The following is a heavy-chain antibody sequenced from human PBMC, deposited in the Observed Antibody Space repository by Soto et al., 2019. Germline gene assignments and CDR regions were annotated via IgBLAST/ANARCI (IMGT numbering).Heavy chain of an antibody. D-gene: IGHD1-26*01. J-gene: IGHJ6*02. CDR2: ISTYSGDT. CDR3: AREHHYSGRSYGMDV. V-gene: IGHV1-18*04. CDR1: GYTFTSYG. Sequence: QVHLEQSGTEVKKAGGTVTVSCKASGYTFTSYGVSWVRQAPGQGLEWMGWISTYSGDTKFAQKFQGRVTLTTDTSTSIVDMQLRSLTSDDTAVYYCAREHHYSGRSYGMDVWGQGTTVIASS.